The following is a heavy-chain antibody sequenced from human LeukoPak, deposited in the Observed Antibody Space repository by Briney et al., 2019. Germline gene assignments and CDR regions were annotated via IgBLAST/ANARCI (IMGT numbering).Heavy chain of an antibody. D-gene: IGHD3-3*01. V-gene: IGHV1-18*01. CDR3: AREGGRSTVSGVVTTDPRHFEY. CDR2: INLNNGNS. Sequence: ASVTLSCKTSGYTFTNFAISWVRQAPGQGLEWIGWINLNNGNSKYAQKLQGRAAMSTDTFTATVYLELTGLTSDDTAVYYCAREGGRSTVSGVVTTDPRHFEYWGQGALVTVSS. J-gene: IGHJ4*02. CDR1: GYTFTNFA.